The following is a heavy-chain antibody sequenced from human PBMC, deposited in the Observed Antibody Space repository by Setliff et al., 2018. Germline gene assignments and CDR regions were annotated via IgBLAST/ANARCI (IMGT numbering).Heavy chain of an antibody. Sequence: WASVKVSCKASGYSFISYDINWVRQAPGQGLEWMGWMNPERDNTGYAQKFQGRVTMTGHASINTAYMELTSLTSEDTAVYYCVRNPLGPEASTPGGYWGQGTLVTVSS. J-gene: IGHJ4*02. V-gene: IGHV1-8*01. D-gene: IGHD3-16*01. CDR2: MNPERDNT. CDR1: GYSFISYD. CDR3: VRNPLGPEASTPGGY.